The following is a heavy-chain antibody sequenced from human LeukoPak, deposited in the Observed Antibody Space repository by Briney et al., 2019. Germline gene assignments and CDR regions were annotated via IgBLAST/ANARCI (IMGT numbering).Heavy chain of an antibody. CDR3: ARGGADAFDI. D-gene: IGHD4-17*01. Sequence: ASVKVSCKASGYTFTSYGISWVRQAPGQGLEWMGWMNPNSGNTGYAQKFQGRVTITRNTSISTAYMELSSLRSEDTAVYYCARGGADAFDIWGQGTMVTVSS. CDR2: MNPNSGNT. CDR1: GYTFTSYG. J-gene: IGHJ3*02. V-gene: IGHV1-8*03.